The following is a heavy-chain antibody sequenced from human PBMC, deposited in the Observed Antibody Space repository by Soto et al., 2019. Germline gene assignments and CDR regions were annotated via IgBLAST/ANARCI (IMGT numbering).Heavy chain of an antibody. CDR2: IYSGGST. D-gene: IGHD3-22*01. V-gene: IGHV3-53*01. J-gene: IGHJ4*02. CDR1: VITVRSAR. Sequence: WGCVRLSCAACVITVRSARSSMVRQAPGKGLEWVPVIYSGGSTYYADSVKGRFTISRDNSKNTLYLQMNSLRAEVTSVYYSAGDLSSGYCDYWCLGTRVTVS. CDR3: AGDLSSGYCDY.